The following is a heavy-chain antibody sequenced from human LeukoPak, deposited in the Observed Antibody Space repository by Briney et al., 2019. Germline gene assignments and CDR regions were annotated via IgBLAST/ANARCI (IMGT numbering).Heavy chain of an antibody. CDR1: GGSISSYY. CDR3: ARGLWSSHYHYYHMDV. CDR2: IYYSGST. V-gene: IGHV4-59*01. Sequence: SETLSLTCTVSGGSISSYYWSWIRQPPGKGLEWIGYIYYSGSTNYNPSLKSRVTISVDTSKNQFSLKVTSVTAADTAVYYCARGLWSSHYHYYHMDVRGEGTTVTVSS. J-gene: IGHJ6*03. D-gene: IGHD3-10*01.